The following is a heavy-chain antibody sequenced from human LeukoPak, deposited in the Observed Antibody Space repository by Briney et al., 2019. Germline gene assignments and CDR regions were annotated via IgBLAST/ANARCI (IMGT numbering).Heavy chain of an antibody. Sequence: SVKVSCKASGGTFSSYAISWVRQAPGQGLEWMGRIIPILGIANYAQKFQGRVTITADKSTSTAYMELSSLRSDDTAVYYCARNNIAVAGFDYWGQGTLVTVSS. D-gene: IGHD6-19*01. CDR1: GGTFSSYA. V-gene: IGHV1-69*04. J-gene: IGHJ4*02. CDR2: IIPILGIA. CDR3: ARNNIAVAGFDY.